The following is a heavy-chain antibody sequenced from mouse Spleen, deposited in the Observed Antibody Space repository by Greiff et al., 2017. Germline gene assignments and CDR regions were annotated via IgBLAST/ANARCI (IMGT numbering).Heavy chain of an antibody. D-gene: IGHD1-1*01. CDR3: ARDLHYYGSSYEGYFDV. Sequence: EVKLVESEGGLVQPGSSMKLSCTASGFTFSDYYMAWVRQVPEKGLEWVANINYDGSSTYYLDSLKSRFIISRDNAKNILYLQMSSLKSEDTATYYCARDLHYYGSSYEGYFDVWGAGTTVTVSS. CDR2: INYDGSST. CDR1: GFTFSDYY. V-gene: IGHV5-16*01. J-gene: IGHJ1*01.